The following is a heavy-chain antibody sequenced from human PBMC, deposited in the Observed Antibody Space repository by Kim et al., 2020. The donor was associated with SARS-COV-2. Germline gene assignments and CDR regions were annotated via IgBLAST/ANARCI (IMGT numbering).Heavy chain of an antibody. Sequence: GESLKISCKGSGYSFTSYWIGWVRQMPGKGLEWMGIIYPGDSDTRYSPSFQGQVTISADKSISTAYLQWSSLKASDTAMYYCARLGRITMVRGAPYAFDIWGQGTMVTVS. V-gene: IGHV5-51*01. CDR3: ARLGRITMVRGAPYAFDI. D-gene: IGHD3-10*01. J-gene: IGHJ3*02. CDR2: IYPGDSDT. CDR1: GYSFTSYW.